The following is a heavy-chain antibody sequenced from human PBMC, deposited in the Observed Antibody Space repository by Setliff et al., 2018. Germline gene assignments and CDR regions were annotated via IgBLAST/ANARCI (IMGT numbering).Heavy chain of an antibody. V-gene: IGHV3-33*01. CDR2: IWYDGSDK. CDR1: GFTFSSYG. Sequence: PGGSLRLSCAVSGFTFSSYGMHWVRQAPGKGLEWVAFIWYDGSDKYYADSVKGRFTISRDNSRNTLYLQMNSLRAEDTAVYYCAREGRGVYYHYYYMDVWGKGTTVTVSS. J-gene: IGHJ6*03. CDR3: AREGRGVYYHYYYMDV. D-gene: IGHD3-10*01.